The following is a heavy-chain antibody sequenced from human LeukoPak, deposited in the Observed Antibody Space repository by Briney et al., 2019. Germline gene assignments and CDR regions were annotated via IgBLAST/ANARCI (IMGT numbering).Heavy chain of an antibody. Sequence: SQTLSLTCTVSGGSISSGGYYWSWIRQHPGKGLEWIGYIYYGGSTYYNPSLKSRVSISADTSKNQFSLKLSSLTAADTAVFYCARTGSGRALDYWGQGTLVTVSS. CDR2: IYYGGST. J-gene: IGHJ4*02. V-gene: IGHV4-31*03. D-gene: IGHD3-10*01. CDR3: ARTGSGRALDY. CDR1: GGSISSGGYY.